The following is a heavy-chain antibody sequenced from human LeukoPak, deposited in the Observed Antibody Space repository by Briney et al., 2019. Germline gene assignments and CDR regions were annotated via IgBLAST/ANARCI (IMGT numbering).Heavy chain of an antibody. CDR3: ATGEYSGSSRDFDY. Sequence: SVKVSCKASGGTFSSYAISWVRQAPGQGLEWMGGIIPIFGTANYAQKFQGRVTITADESTSTAYMELSSLRSEDTAVYYCATGEYSGSSRDFDYWGQGTLVTVSS. D-gene: IGHD1-26*01. V-gene: IGHV1-69*13. J-gene: IGHJ4*02. CDR1: GGTFSSYA. CDR2: IIPIFGTA.